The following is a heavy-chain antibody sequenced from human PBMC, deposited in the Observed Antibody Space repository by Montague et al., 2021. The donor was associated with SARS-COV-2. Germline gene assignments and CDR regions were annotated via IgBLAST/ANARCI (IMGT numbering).Heavy chain of an antibody. CDR1: GGSFSDYY. CDR3: AVNSNYYYYYGMDV. V-gene: IGHV4-34*01. CDR2: IDHSGTT. Sequence: SETLSLTCAVYGGSFSDYYWTWIRQPPGKGLEWIGEIDHSGTTNYNPSLKSRLSISVDTSKNQFSLTLNSVTAADTAVYYCAVNSNYYYYYGMDVWGQGTTVTVSS. D-gene: IGHD4-11*01. J-gene: IGHJ6*02.